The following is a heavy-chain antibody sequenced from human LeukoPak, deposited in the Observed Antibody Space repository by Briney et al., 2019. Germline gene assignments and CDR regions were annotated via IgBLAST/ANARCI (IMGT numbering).Heavy chain of an antibody. CDR3: ARNGVADNWFDP. J-gene: IGHJ5*02. CDR1: GYTFNGYY. CDR2: INPNSGGT. D-gene: IGHD3-3*01. V-gene: IGHV1-2*02. Sequence: ASVKVSCKASGYTFNGYYMHWVRQAPGQGLEWMGWINPNSGGTNYAQKFQGRVTMTRGTSISIAYMELSRLRSDDTAVYYCARNGVADNWFDPWGQGTLVTVSS.